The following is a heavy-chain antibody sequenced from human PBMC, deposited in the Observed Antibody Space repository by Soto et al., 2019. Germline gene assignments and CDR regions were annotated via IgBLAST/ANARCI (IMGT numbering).Heavy chain of an antibody. CDR1: GVSISSYY. J-gene: IGHJ6*02. Sequence: PSETLSLTCAVSGVSISSYYWSWIRQTPGKGLEWIGYIYYSGSTNYNPSLKSRVTISVDTSKTQFSLKLSSVTAADTAVYYCARDRSYYGSGKNGMDVWGQGTTVTVSS. CDR3: ARDRSYYGSGKNGMDV. V-gene: IGHV4-59*01. CDR2: IYYSGST. D-gene: IGHD3-10*01.